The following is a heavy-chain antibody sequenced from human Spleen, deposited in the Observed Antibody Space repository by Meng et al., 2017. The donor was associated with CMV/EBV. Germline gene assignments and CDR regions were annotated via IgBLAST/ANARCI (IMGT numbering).Heavy chain of an antibody. CDR3: ARVISMVRESLVNVAAYYGMDV. V-gene: IGHV1-18*01. D-gene: IGHD3-10*01. CDR2: ISTYNGNT. J-gene: IGHJ6*02. CDR1: GYTFASYG. Sequence: ASVKVSCKASGYTFASYGISWVRQAPGQGLEWMGWISTYNGNTNYAQKVQGRVTMTTDTSTSTAYMELRSLRSDDTAVYYCARVISMVRESLVNVAAYYGMDVWGQGTAVTVSS.